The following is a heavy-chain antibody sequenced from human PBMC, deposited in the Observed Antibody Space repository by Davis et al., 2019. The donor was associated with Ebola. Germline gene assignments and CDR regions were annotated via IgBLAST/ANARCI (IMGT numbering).Heavy chain of an antibody. J-gene: IGHJ5*01. Sequence: GSLRLSCAVYGGSFSDYYWTWVRQPPGRGLEWIGEINHSGSTNYSPSLKSRVTISVDTSKNQFSLKISSVTAADTAVYYCARVVQRVVRLDSWGQGTLVTVSS. CDR2: INHSGST. V-gene: IGHV4-34*01. CDR1: GGSFSDYY. D-gene: IGHD6-25*01. CDR3: ARVVQRVVRLDS.